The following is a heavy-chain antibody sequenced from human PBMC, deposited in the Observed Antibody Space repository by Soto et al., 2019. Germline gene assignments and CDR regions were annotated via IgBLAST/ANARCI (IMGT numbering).Heavy chain of an antibody. D-gene: IGHD6-13*01. CDR1: GCSFTSYW. J-gene: IGHJ6*02. CDR2: IYPGDSDT. V-gene: IGHV5-51*01. CDR3: ARGDRGSSWSLYYYYGMDV. Sequence: GESLKISCKGSGCSFTSYWIGWVRQMPGKGLEWMGIIYPGDSDTRYSPSFQGQVTISADKSISTAYLQWSSLKASDTAMYYCARGDRGSSWSLYYYYGMDVWGQGTTVTVSS.